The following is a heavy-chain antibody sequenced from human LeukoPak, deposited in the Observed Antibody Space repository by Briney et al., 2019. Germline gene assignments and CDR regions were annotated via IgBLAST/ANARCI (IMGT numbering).Heavy chain of an antibody. CDR1: GFTFGNYA. CDR3: ARDRSSGYYGNSDY. Sequence: GGSLRLSCAASGFTFGNYAMSWVRQAPGKGLEWVSYISSSSSTIYYADSVKGRFTISRDNAKNSLYLQMNSLRDEDTAVYYCARDRSSGYYGNSDYWGQGTLVTVSS. CDR2: ISSSSSTI. D-gene: IGHD3-22*01. J-gene: IGHJ4*02. V-gene: IGHV3-48*02.